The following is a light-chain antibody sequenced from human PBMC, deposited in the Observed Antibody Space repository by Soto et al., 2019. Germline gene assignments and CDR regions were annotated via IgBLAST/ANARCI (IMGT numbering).Light chain of an antibody. CDR1: SSNIGSKT. V-gene: IGLV1-44*01. CDR2: NSY. CDR3: AAWDASLNRYV. J-gene: IGLJ1*01. Sequence: QSVLTQPPSASGTPGQRVTISCSGSSSNIGSKTVNWYQQLPGTVPKLLIYNSYQRPSGVPDRFSGSKSGTSASLAISGLQSEDEADYYCAAWDASLNRYVFGAGTKVTVL.